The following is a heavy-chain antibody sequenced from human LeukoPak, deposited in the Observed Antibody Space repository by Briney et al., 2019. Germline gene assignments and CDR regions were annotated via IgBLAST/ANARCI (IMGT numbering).Heavy chain of an antibody. CDR2: ISSNGGST. D-gene: IGHD5-24*01. CDR1: GFTFSSYA. CDR3: ARASGDGYKDY. V-gene: IGHV3-64*01. J-gene: IGHJ4*02. Sequence: QPGGSLRLSCAASGFTFSSYAMHWVRQAPGKGLEYVSAISSNGGSTYYANSVKGRFTISRDNSKNTLYLQMGSLRAEDMAVYYCARASGDGYKDYWGQGTLVTVSS.